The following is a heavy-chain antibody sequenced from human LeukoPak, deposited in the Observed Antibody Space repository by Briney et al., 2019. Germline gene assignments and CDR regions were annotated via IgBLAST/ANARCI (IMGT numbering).Heavy chain of an antibody. CDR2: IIPIFGTA. V-gene: IGHV1-69*05. D-gene: IGHD1-26*01. Sequence: SVKVSCKASGGTFSSYAISWVRQAPGQGRDWMGRIIPIFGTANYAQKFQGRFTITTDESTSTGYMELSSLISEDTAVYHCARDGGSYWNYYYYYMDVWGKGTTVTVSS. J-gene: IGHJ6*03. CDR1: GGTFSSYA. CDR3: ARDGGSYWNYYYYYMDV.